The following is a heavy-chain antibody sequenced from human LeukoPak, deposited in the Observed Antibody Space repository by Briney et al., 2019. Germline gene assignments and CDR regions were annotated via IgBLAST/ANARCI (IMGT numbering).Heavy chain of an antibody. CDR1: GFSLSTRGVG. CDR2: IYWDDDK. CDR3: AHIMTVITLGSFDY. D-gene: IGHD3-16*01. Sequence: SGPTLVNPTQTLTLTCTFSGFSLSTRGVGVGWIRQPPGKALEWLALIYWDDDKHYSPSLKSSLTITKDTSKNQVVLSMTNMDPVDTATYYCAHIMTVITLGSFDYWGQGILVTVSS. V-gene: IGHV2-5*02. J-gene: IGHJ4*02.